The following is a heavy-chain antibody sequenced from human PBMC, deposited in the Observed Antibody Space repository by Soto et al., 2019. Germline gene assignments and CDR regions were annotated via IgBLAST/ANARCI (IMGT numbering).Heavy chain of an antibody. D-gene: IGHD6-13*01. V-gene: IGHV3-30-3*01. Sequence: QVQLVESGGGVVQPGRSLRLSCAASGFTFSNYAMHWVRQAPGKGLEWVSFIYYDGSNKYYADSVKGRFTISRDNSKNTLYLEMNSLRAGDTAVYYCARLAAAAPGYGMDVWGQGTTVTVSS. CDR3: ARLAAAAPGYGMDV. CDR1: GFTFSNYA. CDR2: IYYDGSNK. J-gene: IGHJ6*02.